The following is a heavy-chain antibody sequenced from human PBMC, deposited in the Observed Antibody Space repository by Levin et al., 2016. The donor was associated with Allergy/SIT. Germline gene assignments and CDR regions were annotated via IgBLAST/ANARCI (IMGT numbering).Heavy chain of an antibody. CDR2: INPSGGST. CDR3: AKELGDYVGVMDV. J-gene: IGHJ6*02. CDR1: GYTFTSYY. V-gene: IGHV1-46*01. D-gene: IGHD4-23*01. Sequence: ASVKVSCKASGYTFTSYYMHWVRQAPGQGLEWMGIINPSGGSTSYAQKFQGRVTMTRDTSTSTVYMELSSLRAEDTAVYYCAKELGDYVGVMDVWGQGTTVTVSS.